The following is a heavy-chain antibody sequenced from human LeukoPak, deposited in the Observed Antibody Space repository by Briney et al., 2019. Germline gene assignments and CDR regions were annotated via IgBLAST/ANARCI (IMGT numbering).Heavy chain of an antibody. V-gene: IGHV3-23*01. CDR3: ARRFLEWYSHFDY. J-gene: IGHJ4*02. Sequence: GGSLRLSCAASGFTFSNYAMNWVRQAPGKELEWVSSIIGTGGATYYADSEKGRFTISRDNSKNTLYLQVNSLRAEDTAIYYCARRFLEWYSHFDYWGQGTLVTVSS. CDR1: GFTFSNYA. CDR2: IIGTGGAT. D-gene: IGHD3-3*01.